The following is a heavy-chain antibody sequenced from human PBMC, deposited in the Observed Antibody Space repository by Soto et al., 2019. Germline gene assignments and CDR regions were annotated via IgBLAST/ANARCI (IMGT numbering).Heavy chain of an antibody. V-gene: IGHV1-2*02. Sequence: QVQLVQSGAEVKKPGASVKVSCKASGHTFTGHHMHWVRQAPGQGLERMGYIDLDNDNRAYAQKFQGRVTTTRDTSITTAYMELTGLRSDDTAVYFCGLEPTGTGGFDYWGQGTLVTVSS. J-gene: IGHJ4*02. D-gene: IGHD7-27*01. CDR1: GHTFTGHH. CDR2: IDLDNDNR. CDR3: GLEPTGTGGFDY.